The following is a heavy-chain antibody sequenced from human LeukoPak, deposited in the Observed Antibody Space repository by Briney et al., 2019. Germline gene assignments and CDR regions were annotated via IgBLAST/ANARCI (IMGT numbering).Heavy chain of an antibody. D-gene: IGHD6-13*01. J-gene: IGHJ4*02. CDR2: ISSSGSTI. CDR3: ASDMLELAAAGVDY. CDR1: GFTFSSYE. Sequence: PGGSLRLSCAASGFTFSSYEMNWVRQAPGKGLEWVSYISSSGSTIYYADSVKGRFTISRDNAKSSLYLQMNILRAEDTAIYYCASDMLELAAAGVDYWGQGTLVSVSS. V-gene: IGHV3-48*03.